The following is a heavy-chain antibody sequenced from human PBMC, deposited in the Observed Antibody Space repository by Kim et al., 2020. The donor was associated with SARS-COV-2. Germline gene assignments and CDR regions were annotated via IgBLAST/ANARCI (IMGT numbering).Heavy chain of an antibody. J-gene: IGHJ3*01. CDR3: ATDRWGVESLDL. Sequence: ASVKVSCKASGYTFTSYAMHWVRQAPGQRLEWMGWISGDKGNTKYSQKFQDRRIITRDTSASTAYMELNSLRSEDTAMYYCATDRWGVESLDLWGQGTVVTVSS. CDR1: GYTFTSYA. V-gene: IGHV1-3*01. CDR2: ISGDKGNT. D-gene: IGHD3-10*01.